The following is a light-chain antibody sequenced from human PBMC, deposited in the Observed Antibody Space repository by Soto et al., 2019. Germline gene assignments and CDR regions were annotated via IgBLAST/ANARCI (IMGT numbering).Light chain of an antibody. V-gene: IGKV1-5*03. CDR1: HNISSW. Sequence: DIQMTQSPSTLSTSVGDRVTITCRASHNISSWLAWYQQKPGKAPKLLIYEASSLESGFPSRFSGSGSGTEFTLTISSLQPDDFATYFCQQYNSYWWTFGQGTKVDI. CDR2: EAS. J-gene: IGKJ1*01. CDR3: QQYNSYWWT.